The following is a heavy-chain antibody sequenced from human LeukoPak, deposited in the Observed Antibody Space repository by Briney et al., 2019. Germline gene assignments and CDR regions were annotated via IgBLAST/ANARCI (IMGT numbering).Heavy chain of an antibody. Sequence: GGSLRLSCAASGFIFSNDAMHWVRQAPGKGLEWVAFIWFDGSNKHYADSVKGRFTISRDNSEDTLYLQMNSLRAEDTAVYYCARDPSGSGFAFDSWGQGALVTVSS. CDR1: GFIFSNDA. J-gene: IGHJ4*02. CDR2: IWFDGSNK. CDR3: ARDPSGSGFAFDS. V-gene: IGHV3-33*01. D-gene: IGHD1-1*01.